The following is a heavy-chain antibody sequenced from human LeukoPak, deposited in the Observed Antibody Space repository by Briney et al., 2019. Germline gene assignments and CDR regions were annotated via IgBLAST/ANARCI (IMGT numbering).Heavy chain of an antibody. Sequence: GGSLRLSCAASGFTFSSYAMHWVRQAPGKGLEWVAVISYDGSNKYYVDSVKGRFTISRDNSKNTLYLQMNSLRAEDTAVYYCARDNYYYDSSGYYNDWYFDLWGRGTLVTVSS. CDR2: ISYDGSNK. V-gene: IGHV3-30-3*01. D-gene: IGHD3-22*01. CDR1: GFTFSSYA. J-gene: IGHJ2*01. CDR3: ARDNYYYDSSGYYNDWYFDL.